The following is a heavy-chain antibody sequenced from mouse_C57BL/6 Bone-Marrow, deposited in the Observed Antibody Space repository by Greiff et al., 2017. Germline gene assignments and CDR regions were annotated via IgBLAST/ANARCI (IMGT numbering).Heavy chain of an antibody. CDR3: VAIYYVYYWFAY. CDR2: IAPANGNT. CDR1: GFNIKNTY. V-gene: IGHV14-3*01. Sequence: VQLQESVAELVRPGASVKLSCTASGFNIKNTYMHWVKQRPEKGLEWIGRIAPANGNTKYAPTFKGKATITAYTSSNTAYLQRSILTAEDTVIYYCVAIYYVYYWFAYWGQGTLVTVSA. J-gene: IGHJ3*01. D-gene: IGHD2-3*01.